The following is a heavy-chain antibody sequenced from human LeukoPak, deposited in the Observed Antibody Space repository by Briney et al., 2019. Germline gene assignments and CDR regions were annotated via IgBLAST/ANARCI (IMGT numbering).Heavy chain of an antibody. CDR2: IWYDGSNK. Sequence: GSLRLSCAASGFTFSSYGMHWVRQAPGRGLEWVAVIWYDGSNKYYPDSVKGRFTISRDNAKNTLYLQMNSLRAEDTALYYCVRGAAGDYWGQGTLVTVSS. CDR3: VRGAAGDY. V-gene: IGHV3-33*01. CDR1: GFTFSSYG. D-gene: IGHD2-15*01. J-gene: IGHJ4*02.